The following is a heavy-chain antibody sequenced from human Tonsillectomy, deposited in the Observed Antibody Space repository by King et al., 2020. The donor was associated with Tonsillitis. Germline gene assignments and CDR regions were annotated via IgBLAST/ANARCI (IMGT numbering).Heavy chain of an antibody. CDR3: ATDGSRAGFDY. CDR2: IFYTGTT. CDR1: DGSIITDTYY. V-gene: IGHV4-39*02. D-gene: IGHD2/OR15-2a*01. Sequence: PLQESGPGLVKPSETLSLTCTVSDGSIITDTYYWGWVRQPPGKGLEWIGIIFYTGTTCYSPSLKSRVTISVDTSKNQFSLKLTSVTAADTAVYFCATDGSRAGFDYWGRGALVTVSS. J-gene: IGHJ4*02.